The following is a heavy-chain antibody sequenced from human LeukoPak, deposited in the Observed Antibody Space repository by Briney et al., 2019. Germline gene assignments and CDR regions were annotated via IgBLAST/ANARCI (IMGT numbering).Heavy chain of an antibody. Sequence: GGSLRLSCAASGFTFSSYWMNWVRQAPGKGLEWVANINQDGSAKYYVDSVKGRFTFSRDNAMNSLFLQMNSLRAEDTAVYYCARDVHGGAFDYWGQGTLVTVSS. CDR2: INQDGSAK. V-gene: IGHV3-7*01. CDR3: ARDVHGGAFDY. J-gene: IGHJ4*02. CDR1: GFTFSSYW. D-gene: IGHD4-23*01.